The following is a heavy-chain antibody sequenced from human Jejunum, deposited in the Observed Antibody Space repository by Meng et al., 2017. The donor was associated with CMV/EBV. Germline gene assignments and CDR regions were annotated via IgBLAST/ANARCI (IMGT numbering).Heavy chain of an antibody. CDR3: ARDKRILDTYYVMDV. J-gene: IGHJ6*02. CDR1: EFSLSNDW. Sequence: EFSLSNDWMHWVRQTPGKGLVWVSRISPDGSSTRYADSVKGRFTISRDNVNNMMYLRMSSLRDEDTAVYFCARDKRILDTYYVMDVWGHGTTVTVSS. V-gene: IGHV3-74*01. CDR2: ISPDGSST. D-gene: IGHD3-3*01.